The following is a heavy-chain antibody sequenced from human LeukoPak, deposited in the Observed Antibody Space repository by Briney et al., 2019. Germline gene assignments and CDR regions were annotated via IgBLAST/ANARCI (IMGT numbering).Heavy chain of an antibody. CDR1: GFTFSDYY. J-gene: IGHJ4*02. D-gene: IGHD3-22*01. Sequence: GGSLRLSCAASGFTFSDYYMSWIRQAPGKGLEWVPYISSSGSTIYYADSVKGRFTISRDNAKNSLYLQMDSLRAEDTAVYYCAREGRYYYDSSGFFDYWGQGTLVTVSS. V-gene: IGHV3-11*04. CDR2: ISSSGSTI. CDR3: AREGRYYYDSSGFFDY.